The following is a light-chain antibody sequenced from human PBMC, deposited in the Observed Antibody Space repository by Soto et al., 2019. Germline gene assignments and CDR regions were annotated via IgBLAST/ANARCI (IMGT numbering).Light chain of an antibody. CDR1: QSVSSSY. Sequence: EIVLTQSPATLSLSPGERATPACIASQSVSSSYLAWYQQKPGQAPRLLIYGASSRATGIPDRFSGSGSGTDFTLTISRLEPEDFAVYYCQQYGSSPRTFGQGTKVDIK. CDR3: QQYGSSPRT. V-gene: IGKV3-20*01. J-gene: IGKJ1*01. CDR2: GAS.